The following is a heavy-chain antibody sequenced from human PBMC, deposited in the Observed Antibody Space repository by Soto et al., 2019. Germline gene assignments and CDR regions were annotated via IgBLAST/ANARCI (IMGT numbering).Heavy chain of an antibody. CDR3: ARRGSLAKSQTGAFDI. D-gene: IGHD3-10*01. CDR2: TIPIFGTA. Sequence: SVKVSCKASGGTFSSYAISWVRQAPGQGLEWMGGTIPIFGTANYAQKFQGRVTITADESTSTAYMELSSLRSEDTAVYYCARRGSLAKSQTGAFDIWGQGTMVTVSS. J-gene: IGHJ3*02. CDR1: GGTFSSYA. V-gene: IGHV1-69*13.